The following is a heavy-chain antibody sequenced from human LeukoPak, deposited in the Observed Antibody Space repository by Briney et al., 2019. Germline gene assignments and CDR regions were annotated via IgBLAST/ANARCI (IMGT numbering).Heavy chain of an antibody. CDR2: VWSDGNGK. Sequence: GGSLRLSCAASGFTFSTFGMHWVRQAPGKGLEWVAVVWSDGNGKFHADSVKGRFTISRDNSKNTLYLQMNSLRAEDTAVYYCARRNIAAAALDYWGQGTLVTVSS. V-gene: IGHV3-33*01. J-gene: IGHJ4*02. D-gene: IGHD6-13*01. CDR3: ARRNIAAAALDY. CDR1: GFTFSTFG.